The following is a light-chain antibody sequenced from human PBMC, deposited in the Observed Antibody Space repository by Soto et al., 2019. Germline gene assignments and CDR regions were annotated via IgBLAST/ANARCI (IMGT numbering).Light chain of an antibody. CDR2: KTY. J-gene: IGKJ1*01. V-gene: IGKV1-5*03. Sequence: DIHMTQSPSTLSAYVGDRVTITCRASQSISIWLAWYQQKPGKAPNLLIYKTYSLETGVPSRFSGSGSGTEFTLTISSLQPDDFATYDCQHYNDYSWTFGQGTKVEVK. CDR3: QHYNDYSWT. CDR1: QSISIW.